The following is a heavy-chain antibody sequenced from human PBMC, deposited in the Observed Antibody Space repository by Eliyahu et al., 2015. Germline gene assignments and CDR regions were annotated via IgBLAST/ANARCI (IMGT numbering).Heavy chain of an antibody. J-gene: IGHJ4*02. Sequence: QVQLVESGXGVVQPGRSXXLSGXXSGFPFSSYGMHWVRQAPGKGLEWVAVISYDGSNKYYADSVKGRFTISRDNSKNTLYLQMNSLRAEDTAVYYCAKALFPIVSGYYCDYWGQGTLVTVSS. CDR2: ISYDGSNK. CDR3: AKALFPIVSGYYCDY. CDR1: GFPFSSYG. V-gene: IGHV3-30*18. D-gene: IGHD3-22*01.